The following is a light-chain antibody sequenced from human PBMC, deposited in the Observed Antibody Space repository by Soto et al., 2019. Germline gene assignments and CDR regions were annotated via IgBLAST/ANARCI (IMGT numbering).Light chain of an antibody. Sequence: DIQMTQSPSSLSASVGDRVTITCQASQDINKNLIWYQQTPGKAPKLRIYDASDLETVVPSRFSGMFSGTGLTFNISSLQPEDFATYYCQQYESLPLTLGQGTRLEIK. CDR2: DAS. CDR1: QDINKN. J-gene: IGKJ5*01. V-gene: IGKV1-33*01. CDR3: QQYESLPLT.